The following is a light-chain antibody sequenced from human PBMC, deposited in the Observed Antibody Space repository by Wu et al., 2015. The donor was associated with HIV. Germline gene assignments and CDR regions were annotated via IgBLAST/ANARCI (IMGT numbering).Light chain of an antibody. CDR1: QGVRND. CDR3: LQDYNYPLT. CDR2: GVS. V-gene: IGKV1-6*01. Sequence: IQMTQSPSSLSASVGDRVTITCRASQGVRNDLGWYQQKSGKAPKVLIYGVSNLQSGVPSRFSGSGSGTNFTLTISSLQPEDFATYYCLQDYNYPLTFGGGTKVDLK. J-gene: IGKJ4*01.